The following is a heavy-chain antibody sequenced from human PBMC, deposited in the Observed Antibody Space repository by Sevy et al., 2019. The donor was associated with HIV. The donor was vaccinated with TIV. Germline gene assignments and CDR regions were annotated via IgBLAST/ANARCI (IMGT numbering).Heavy chain of an antibody. CDR1: GDSISSSNFY. V-gene: IGHV4-39*01. CDR2: IYYSGST. D-gene: IGHD3-22*01. J-gene: IGHJ4*02. Sequence: SETLSLTCTVSGDSISSSNFYWGWIRQPPGQGLEWIGSIYYSGSTYYNPSLKSRVTISVDTSKDQFSLKLRSVTAADTAVYYCARLFDDSSGPPSDYWGQGTLVTVS. CDR3: ARLFDDSSGPPSDY.